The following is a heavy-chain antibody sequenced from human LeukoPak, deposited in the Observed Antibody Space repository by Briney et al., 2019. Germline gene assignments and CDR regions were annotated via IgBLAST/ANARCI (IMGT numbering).Heavy chain of an antibody. CDR3: AKDRREYSTSDYFDY. J-gene: IGHJ4*02. CDR2: IKQDGSEK. V-gene: IGHV3-7*03. CDR1: GFTFSSYW. Sequence: GGSLRLSCAASGFTFSSYWMNWVRQAPGKGLEWVANIKQDGSEKYYVDSVKGRFTISRDNSRNTLYLQMNSLRAEDTAMYYCAKDRREYSTSDYFDYWGQRTLVTVSS. D-gene: IGHD6-6*01.